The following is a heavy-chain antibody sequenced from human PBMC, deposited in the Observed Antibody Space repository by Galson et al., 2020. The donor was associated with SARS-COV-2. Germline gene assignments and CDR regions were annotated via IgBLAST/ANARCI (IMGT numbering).Heavy chain of an antibody. CDR2: ITHSGRS. Sequence: SETLSLTCAFYGASFNDYYWTWVRRSPGKGLEWIGDITHSGRSNYSPSVKGRVTMSVDTSKKQFSLKLTSVTAADTGAYYCARAGVERHNKDYDYYMYVWGKGTTVTVSS. CDR1: GASFNDYY. J-gene: IGHJ6*03. V-gene: IGHV4-34*01. CDR3: ARAGVERHNKDYDYYMYV. D-gene: IGHD3-3*01.